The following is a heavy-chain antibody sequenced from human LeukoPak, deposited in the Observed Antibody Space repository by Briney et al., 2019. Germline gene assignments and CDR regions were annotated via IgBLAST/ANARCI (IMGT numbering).Heavy chain of an antibody. CDR1: GGSISSYY. CDR3: ARGPGYYDILQYYYGMDV. CDR2: IYYSGST. V-gene: IGHV4-59*01. Sequence: PSETLSLTCTVSGGSISSYYWSWIRQPPGKGLEWIWYIYYSGSTNYNPSLKSGVTISVDTSKNQFSLKLSSVTAADTAVYYCARGPGYYDILQYYYGMDVWGKGTTVTVSS. J-gene: IGHJ6*04. D-gene: IGHD3-9*01.